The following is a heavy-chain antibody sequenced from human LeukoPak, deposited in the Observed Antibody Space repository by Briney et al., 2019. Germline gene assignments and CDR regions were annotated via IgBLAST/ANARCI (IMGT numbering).Heavy chain of an antibody. V-gene: IGHV1-8*01. CDR3: ARGPSRIIMVRGVKNWFDP. J-gene: IGHJ5*02. Sequence: ASVKVSCKASGYTFTSYDINWVRQATRQGLEWMGCMNPNSGNTGDAQKFHGRVTMTRHTSIRTDYMELSSVRSEDTAVYYCARGPSRIIMVRGVKNWFDPWGQGTLVTVSS. D-gene: IGHD3-10*01. CDR1: GYTFTSYD. CDR2: MNPNSGNT.